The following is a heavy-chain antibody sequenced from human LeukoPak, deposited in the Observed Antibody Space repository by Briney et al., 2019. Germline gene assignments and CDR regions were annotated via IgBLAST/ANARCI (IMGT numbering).Heavy chain of an antibody. CDR2: ISDTGGST. CDR1: GFTFSSYA. V-gene: IGHV3-23*01. Sequence: PGGSLRLSCAASGFTFSSYAMSWVRQAPGKGLEWVSAISDTGGSTYYADSVKGRFTISRDNSKNTLYLQMNSLRAEDTAVYYCARDRIPPTTVVTPRYNWFDPWGQGTLVTVSS. D-gene: IGHD4-23*01. CDR3: ARDRIPPTTVVTPRYNWFDP. J-gene: IGHJ5*02.